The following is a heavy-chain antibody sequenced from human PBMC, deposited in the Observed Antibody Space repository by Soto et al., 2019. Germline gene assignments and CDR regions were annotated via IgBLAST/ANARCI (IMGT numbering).Heavy chain of an antibody. CDR1: GFIFSSYA. J-gene: IGHJ4*02. Sequence: QPGGSLRLSCEASGFIFSSYAMSWVRQAPGKGLEWVSVISGSGTTRYAESVKGRFTISRDNSNTLFLQMNSLRADDTAVYYCAKVGSSGWANFDHWGQGTPVTVSS. CDR2: ISGSGTTR. D-gene: IGHD6-19*01. V-gene: IGHV3-23*01. CDR3: AKVGSSGWANFDH.